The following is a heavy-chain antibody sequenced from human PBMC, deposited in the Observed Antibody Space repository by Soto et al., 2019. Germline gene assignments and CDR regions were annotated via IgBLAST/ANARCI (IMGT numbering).Heavy chain of an antibody. Sequence: PGGSLRISCADSGITFSNAWMSWVRQAPGKGLEWVGRIKSKTDGGTADYAAPVKDRFIISRDDSRNTLYLQMNSLKTEDTAVYYCTTYSRIAAAGNFDYWGQGTLVTVSS. D-gene: IGHD6-13*01. CDR2: IKSKTDGGTA. CDR3: TTYSRIAAAGNFDY. V-gene: IGHV3-15*01. J-gene: IGHJ4*02. CDR1: GITFSNAW.